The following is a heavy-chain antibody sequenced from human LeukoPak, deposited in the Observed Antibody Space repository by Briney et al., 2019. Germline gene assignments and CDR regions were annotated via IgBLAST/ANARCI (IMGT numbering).Heavy chain of an antibody. D-gene: IGHD6-13*01. CDR3: ARIAAAGRYYYYYYMDV. V-gene: IGHV3-23*01. CDR1: GFTFSSYG. CDR2: ISGSGGST. J-gene: IGHJ6*03. Sequence: PGGTLRLSCAASGFTFSSYGMSWVRQAPGKGLEWVSAISGSGGSTYYADSVKGRFTISRDNSKNTLYLQMNSLRAEDTAVYYCARIAAAGRYYYYYYMDVWGKGTTVTISS.